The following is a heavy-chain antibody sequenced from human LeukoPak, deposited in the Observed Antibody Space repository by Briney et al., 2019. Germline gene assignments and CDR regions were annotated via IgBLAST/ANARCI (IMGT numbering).Heavy chain of an antibody. J-gene: IGHJ5*02. CDR3: ARDPNLRYDWFDP. CDR1: GYTFTGYY. CDR2: INPDSGGT. Sequence: ASVKVSCKASGYTFTGYYMHWVRQAPGQGLEWMGWINPDSGGTNYAQKFQGRVTMTRDTSISTAYMELSRLRSDDTAVYYCARDPNLRYDWFDPWGQGTLVTVSS. V-gene: IGHV1-2*02. D-gene: IGHD4-17*01.